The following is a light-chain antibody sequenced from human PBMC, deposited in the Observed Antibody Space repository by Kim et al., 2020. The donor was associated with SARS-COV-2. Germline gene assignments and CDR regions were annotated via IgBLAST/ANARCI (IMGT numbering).Light chain of an antibody. V-gene: IGLV2-18*02. CDR2: DVI. J-gene: IGLJ1*01. CDR3: SSFTNEASYV. CDR1: SSDFGDYAR. Sequence: QSDAISCTVTSSDFGDYARVSWCHQSPRTAPKLIISDVINRPSGVPDRFSGSKSGDTASLTISGLQAEDEADYFCSSFTNEASYVFGTGTKVTVL.